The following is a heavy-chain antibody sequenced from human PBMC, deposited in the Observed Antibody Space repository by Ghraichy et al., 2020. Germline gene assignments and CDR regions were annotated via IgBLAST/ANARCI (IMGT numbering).Heavy chain of an antibody. D-gene: IGHD3-22*01. V-gene: IGHV2-5*02. CDR2: IYWDDDK. CDR1: GFPLSTIGVG. CDR3: AHRPADYDSSGYYDY. J-gene: IGHJ4*02. Sequence: SGPTLVKPTQTLTLTCTFSGFPLSTIGVGVGWIRQPPGKALEWLALIYWDDDKCYSPSLKSRLNITKDTAENHVVLTMTNMDPVDTATYYCAHRPADYDSSGYYDYWGQGTLVTVSS.